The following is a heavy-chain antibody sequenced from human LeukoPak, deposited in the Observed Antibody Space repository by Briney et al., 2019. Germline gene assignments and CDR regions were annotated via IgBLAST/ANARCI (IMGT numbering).Heavy chain of an antibody. D-gene: IGHD2-2*01. Sequence: PSETLSLTCTVSGDSISTYYWSWIRQPPGKGLEWIAYIYYSGSTNYNPSLKSRVTISVDTSKNQFSLKLGSVTAADTAVYYCARTAGSTNYAMDVWGQGTTVTVSS. J-gene: IGHJ6*02. CDR1: GDSISTYY. V-gene: IGHV4-59*01. CDR3: ARTAGSTNYAMDV. CDR2: IYYSGST.